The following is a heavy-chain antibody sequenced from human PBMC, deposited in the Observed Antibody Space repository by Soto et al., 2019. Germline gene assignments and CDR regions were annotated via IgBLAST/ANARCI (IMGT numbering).Heavy chain of an antibody. J-gene: IGHJ4*02. V-gene: IGHV3-53*01. CDR1: GFTVSSNY. D-gene: IGHD3-3*01. Sequence: GGSLRLSCAASGFTVSSNYMSWVRQAPGKGLEWVSVIYSGGSTYYADSVKGRFTISRDNSKNTLYLQMNSLRAEDTAVYYCARALTTYYDFWSGYYYFDYWGQGTLVTVSS. CDR2: IYSGGST. CDR3: ARALTTYYDFWSGYYYFDY.